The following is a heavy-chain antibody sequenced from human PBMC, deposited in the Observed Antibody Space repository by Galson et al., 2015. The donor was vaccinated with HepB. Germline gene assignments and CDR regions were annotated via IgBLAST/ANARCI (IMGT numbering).Heavy chain of an antibody. CDR3: ARASAYSSSWVLFDY. J-gene: IGHJ4*02. Sequence: SVKVSCKASGYTFTSYYIHWVRQAPGQGLEWMGIINPSGGSTTYAQKFQGRVTMTRDTSTSTVHMELSSLRSEDTAVYYCARASAYSSSWVLFDYWGQGTLVTVSS. V-gene: IGHV1-46*03. D-gene: IGHD6-13*01. CDR1: GYTFTSYY. CDR2: INPSGGST.